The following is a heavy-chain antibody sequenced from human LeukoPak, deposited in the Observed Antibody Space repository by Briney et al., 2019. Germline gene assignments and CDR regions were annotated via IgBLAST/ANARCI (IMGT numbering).Heavy chain of an antibody. D-gene: IGHD1-26*01. Sequence: GGSLRLSCTASGFNFDDYAMHWVRQAPGKGLEWVSGISWNSGKIGYADSVKGRFTISRDNAKNSLYLQMNSLRAEDTAVYYCAREWEGAFDIWGQGTMVTVSS. CDR1: GFNFDDYA. CDR2: ISWNSGKI. J-gene: IGHJ3*02. CDR3: AREWEGAFDI. V-gene: IGHV3-9*01.